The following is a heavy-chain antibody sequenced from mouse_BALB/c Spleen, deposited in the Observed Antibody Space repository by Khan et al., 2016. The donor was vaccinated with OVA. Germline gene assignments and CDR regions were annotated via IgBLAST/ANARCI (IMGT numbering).Heavy chain of an antibody. D-gene: IGHD1-1*01. CDR3: ARVYGGGFDY. Sequence: EVQLQESGPGLVKPSQSLSLTCTVTGYSITSDYAWNWIRQFPGNKLEWMGFISYSGNTQYNPSLKSRFSITRDTSKNQFFLQLNSVTTEDTATYYCARVYGGGFDYWGQGTSLTVSS. V-gene: IGHV3-2*02. CDR1: GYSITSDYA. CDR2: ISYSGNT. J-gene: IGHJ2*02.